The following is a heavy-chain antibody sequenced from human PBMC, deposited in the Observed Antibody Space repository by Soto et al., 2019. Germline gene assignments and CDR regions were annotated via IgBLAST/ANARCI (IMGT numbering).Heavy chain of an antibody. J-gene: IGHJ4*02. CDR3: ATPYYYNH. Sequence: GGSLRLSCAASGFIFSAYTMSWVRQAPGKGMEWLSSITSNSDHIDYADSVRGRFTVSRDNARKSLYLQMDSLGAEDTGVYYCATPYYYNHWGPGTLVTVSS. V-gene: IGHV3-21*01. CDR2: ITSNSDHI. CDR1: GFIFSAYT.